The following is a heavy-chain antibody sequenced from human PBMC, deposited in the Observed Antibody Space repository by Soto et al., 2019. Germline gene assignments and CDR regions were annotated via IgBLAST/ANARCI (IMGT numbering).Heavy chain of an antibody. J-gene: IGHJ4*02. V-gene: IGHV3-23*01. CDR1: GFTFSSYA. Sequence: PGGSLRLSCAASGFTFSSYAMSWVRQAPGKGLEWVSAISGSGGSTYYADSVKGRFTISRDNSKNTLYLQMNSLRAEDTAVYYCAKVRSRDGYNFSPEYYFDYWGQGTLVTVSS. CDR2: ISGSGGST. CDR3: AKVRSRDGYNFSPEYYFDY. D-gene: IGHD5-12*01.